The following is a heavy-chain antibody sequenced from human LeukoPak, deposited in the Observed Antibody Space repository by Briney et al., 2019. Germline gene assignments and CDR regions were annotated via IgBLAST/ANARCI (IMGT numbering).Heavy chain of an antibody. Sequence: ASVKVSCKASGYTFTGYYMHWVRQAPGQGLEWMGWINPNSGGTNYAQKFQGRVTMTRDTSISTAYMELSRLRSDDTAVYYCARVAYYYDSSGYFVYWGQGTPVTVSS. CDR3: ARVAYYYDSSGYFVY. V-gene: IGHV1-2*02. D-gene: IGHD3-22*01. CDR1: GYTFTGYY. J-gene: IGHJ4*02. CDR2: INPNSGGT.